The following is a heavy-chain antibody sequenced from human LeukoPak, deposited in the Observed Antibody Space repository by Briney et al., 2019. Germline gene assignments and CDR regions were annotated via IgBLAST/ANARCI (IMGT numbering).Heavy chain of an antibody. J-gene: IGHJ4*02. Sequence: ASVKVSCRASGYTFTSYGISWVRQAPGQGLEWMGWISAYNGNTNYAQKLQGRVTMTTDTSTSTVHMELSGLRSEDTAVYYCARDQEGLDYWGQGTLVTVSS. CDR3: ARDQEGLDY. CDR2: ISAYNGNT. CDR1: GYTFTSYG. V-gene: IGHV1-18*01.